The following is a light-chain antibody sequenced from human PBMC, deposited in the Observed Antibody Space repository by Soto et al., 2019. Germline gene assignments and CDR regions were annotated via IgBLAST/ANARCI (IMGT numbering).Light chain of an antibody. CDR3: TSYAAGKNVV. V-gene: IGLV2-8*01. J-gene: IGLJ2*01. CDR1: SSDVGNYNY. Sequence: QSVLTQPPSASGSPGQSVTISCTGTSSDVGNYNYVSWYQQHPGKAPKLMIYEVTKRTSGVPDRFSGSKSGNTASLTVSGLQAEDEAEYYCTSYAAGKNVVFGGGTKVT. CDR2: EVT.